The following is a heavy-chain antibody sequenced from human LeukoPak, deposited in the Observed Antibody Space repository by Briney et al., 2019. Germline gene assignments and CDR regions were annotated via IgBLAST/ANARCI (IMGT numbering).Heavy chain of an antibody. Sequence: GXSFXXXXWSWXXXXPGXXXXXXGEINHSGSTNYNPSLKSRVTISVDTSKNQFSLKLSSVTAADTAVYYCARERPVGAAADSNWGQGTLVTVSS. D-gene: IGHD6-13*01. J-gene: IGHJ4*02. CDR3: ARERPVGAAADSN. CDR1: GXSFXXXX. V-gene: IGHV4-34*01. CDR2: INHSGST.